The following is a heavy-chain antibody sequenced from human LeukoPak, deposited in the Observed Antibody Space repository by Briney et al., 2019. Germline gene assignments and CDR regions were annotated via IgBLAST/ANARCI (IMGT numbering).Heavy chain of an antibody. CDR3: ARVGYGDYSAFDI. D-gene: IGHD4-17*01. J-gene: IGHJ3*02. CDR2: IYYSGST. Sequence: PSETLSLTCTVSGGSISSYYWSWIRQPPGKGLEWIGYIYYSGSTNYNPSLKSRVTISVDTSKNQFSLKLSSVTAADMAVYYCARVGYGDYSAFDIWGQGTMVTVSS. V-gene: IGHV4-59*01. CDR1: GGSISSYY.